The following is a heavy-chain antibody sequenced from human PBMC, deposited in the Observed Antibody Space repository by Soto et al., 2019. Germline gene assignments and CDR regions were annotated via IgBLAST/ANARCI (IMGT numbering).Heavy chain of an antibody. Sequence: QVQLVESGGGVVQPGRSLRLSCAASGFTFSGLGMHWVRQAPGKGLEWVAVIRYDGSNIYYADAVKGRFTISRDNSKDPLYLQMNSLRADDRAVYSCARDGVGHTPSLGYFDYWAREPWSPSP. CDR3: ARDGVGHTPSLGYFDY. J-gene: IGHJ4*02. CDR1: GFTFSGLG. CDR2: IRYDGSNI. V-gene: IGHV3-33*01. D-gene: IGHD1-26*01.